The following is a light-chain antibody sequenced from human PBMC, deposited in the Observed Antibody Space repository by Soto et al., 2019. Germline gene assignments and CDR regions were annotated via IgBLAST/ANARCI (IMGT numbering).Light chain of an antibody. CDR1: QSVDTTF. CDR3: QQYMSSVT. J-gene: IGKJ1*01. Sequence: EIVLTQSPGSLSLSPGQRATLSCRASQSVDTTFFAWYQKKPGQAPRLLIYGASKRATGIPDRFSGSGSGKDFNLIISRLEPEDFAVYCCQQYMSSVTFGQGTKVEIK. CDR2: GAS. V-gene: IGKV3-20*01.